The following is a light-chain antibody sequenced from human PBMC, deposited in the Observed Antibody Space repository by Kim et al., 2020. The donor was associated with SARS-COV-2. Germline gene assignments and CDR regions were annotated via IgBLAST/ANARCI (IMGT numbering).Light chain of an antibody. Sequence: VSPRERATRSCRASQSGISNLAWYQQKPSQAPRLLIYGASTRATGIPARFSCSGSGTEFTLTISSLQSEDFAVYYCQQYNNWPQTFGQGTKVDIK. CDR2: GAS. CDR1: QSGISN. CDR3: QQYNNWPQT. J-gene: IGKJ1*01. V-gene: IGKV3-15*01.